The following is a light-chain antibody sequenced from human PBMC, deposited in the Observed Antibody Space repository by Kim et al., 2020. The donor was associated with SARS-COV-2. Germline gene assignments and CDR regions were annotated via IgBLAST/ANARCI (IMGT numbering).Light chain of an antibody. CDR2: QDV. CDR3: QAWDSGIVV. V-gene: IGLV3-1*01. Sequence: VSPGQTASITCSGDKLGNKYASWYQQKPGQSPVLVIYQDVKRPSGIPERISGSNSGNTATLTISGTQAMDEADYYCQAWDSGIVVFGGGTQLTVL. CDR1: KLGNKY. J-gene: IGLJ2*01.